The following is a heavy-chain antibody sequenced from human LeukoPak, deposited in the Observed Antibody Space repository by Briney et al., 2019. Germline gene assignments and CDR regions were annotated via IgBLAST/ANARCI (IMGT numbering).Heavy chain of an antibody. CDR2: INHSGST. CDR1: GGSFSGYY. Sequence: SETLSLTCAVYGGSFSGYYWSWIRQPPGKGLEWIGEINHSGSTNYNPSLKSRVTISVDTSKNQFSLKLSFVTAADTAVYYCARVDWNYPYVFDYWGQGTLVTVSS. V-gene: IGHV4-34*01. D-gene: IGHD1-7*01. CDR3: ARVDWNYPYVFDY. J-gene: IGHJ4*02.